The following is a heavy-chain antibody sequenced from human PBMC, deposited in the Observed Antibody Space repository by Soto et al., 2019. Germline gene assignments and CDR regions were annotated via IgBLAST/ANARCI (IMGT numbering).Heavy chain of an antibody. CDR3: SRWDGYGDY. J-gene: IGHJ4*02. D-gene: IGHD5-18*01. V-gene: IGHV3-23*01. CDR2: ISVGGDKE. CDR1: GFSVSSHS. Sequence: DVQLLQSGGGLVQPGGSLRVSCAASGFSVSSHSMTWVRQAPGKGLEYVSGISVGGDKEFYTDSVRGRFTVSRDNSKNILYLQMDSLRVDDTAIYYCSRWDGYGDYWGQGTLVTVPS.